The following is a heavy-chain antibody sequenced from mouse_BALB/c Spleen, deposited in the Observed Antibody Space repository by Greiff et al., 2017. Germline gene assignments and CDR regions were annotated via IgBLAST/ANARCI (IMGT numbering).Heavy chain of an antibody. J-gene: IGHJ3*01. V-gene: IGHV5-9-4*01. Sequence: EVNVVESGGGLVKPGGSLKLSCAASGFTFSSYAMSWVRQSPEKRLEWVAEISSGGSYTYYPDTVTGRFTISRDNAKNTLYLEMSSLRSEDTAMYYCAKGNYSRFAYWGQGSLVTVSA. CDR2: ISSGGSYT. CDR1: GFTFSSYA. D-gene: IGHD2-1*01. CDR3: AKGNYSRFAY.